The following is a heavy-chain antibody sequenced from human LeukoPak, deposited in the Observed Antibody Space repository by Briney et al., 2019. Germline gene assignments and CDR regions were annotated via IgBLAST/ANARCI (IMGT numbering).Heavy chain of an antibody. D-gene: IGHD4-17*01. CDR3: ARDRGDYGDYSLDY. J-gene: IGHJ4*02. V-gene: IGHV3-48*04. CDR1: GFTFSTYS. CDR2: ISSSSSTI. Sequence: GGSLRLSCAASGFTFSTYSMNWVRQAPEKGLEWVSYISSSSSTIYNADSVKGRFTISRDNAKNSLYLQMSSLRAEDTALYYCARDRGDYGDYSLDYWGQGTLVTVSS.